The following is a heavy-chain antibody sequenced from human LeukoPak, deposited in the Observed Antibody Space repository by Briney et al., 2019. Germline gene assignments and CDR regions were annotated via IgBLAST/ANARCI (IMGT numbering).Heavy chain of an antibody. D-gene: IGHD6-19*01. CDR3: AREVDGIAVAGNDYFDY. Sequence: GGSLRLSCAASGFTFSSYSMNWVRQAPGKGLEWVSSISSSSSYIYYADSVEGRFTISRDNAKNSLYLQMNSLRAEDTAVYYCAREVDGIAVAGNDYFDYWGQGTLVTVSS. J-gene: IGHJ4*02. V-gene: IGHV3-21*01. CDR2: ISSSSSYI. CDR1: GFTFSSYS.